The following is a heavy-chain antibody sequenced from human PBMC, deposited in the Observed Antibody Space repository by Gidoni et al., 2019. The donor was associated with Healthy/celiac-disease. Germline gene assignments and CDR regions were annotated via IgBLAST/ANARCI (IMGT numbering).Heavy chain of an antibody. CDR2: IIPIFGTA. CDR3: ARGGYYSSTSCYYYYGMDV. CDR1: GGTFSSYA. D-gene: IGHD2-2*01. J-gene: IGHJ6*02. V-gene: IGHV1-69*01. Sequence: QVQLVQSGAEVKKPGSSVKVSCKASGGTFSSYAISWVRQAPGQGLEWMGGIIPIFGTANYAQKFQGRVTITADESTSTAYMELSSLRSEDTAVYYCARGGYYSSTSCYYYYGMDVWGQGTTVTVSS.